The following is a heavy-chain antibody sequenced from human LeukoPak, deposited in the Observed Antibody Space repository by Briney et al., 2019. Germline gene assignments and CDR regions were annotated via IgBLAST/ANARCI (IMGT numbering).Heavy chain of an antibody. CDR3: ARARYSYGLLNWFDP. V-gene: IGHV4-39*01. CDR2: IYYSGST. CDR1: GGSISSYY. J-gene: IGHJ5*02. D-gene: IGHD5-18*01. Sequence: SVTLSLTCTVSGGSISSYYWGWIRQPPGKGLEWIGSIYYSGSTYYNPSLKSRVTISVDTSKNQFSLKLSSVTAADTAVYYCARARYSYGLLNWFDPWGQGTLVTVSS.